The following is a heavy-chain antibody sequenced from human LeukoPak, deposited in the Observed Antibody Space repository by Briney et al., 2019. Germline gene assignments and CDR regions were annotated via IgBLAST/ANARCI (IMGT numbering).Heavy chain of an antibody. Sequence: SETLSLTCTVSGGSISSYYWSWIRQPAGKGLEWVGRIYSSGSTIYTPSLTSRVTMSVDTSKNQFSLKLSSVTAADTAVYYCARGRYESTRLSAYYYYYMDVWGKGTTVTVSS. CDR1: GGSISSYY. V-gene: IGHV4-4*07. J-gene: IGHJ6*03. D-gene: IGHD1-14*01. CDR3: ARGRYESTRLSAYYYYYMDV. CDR2: IYSSGST.